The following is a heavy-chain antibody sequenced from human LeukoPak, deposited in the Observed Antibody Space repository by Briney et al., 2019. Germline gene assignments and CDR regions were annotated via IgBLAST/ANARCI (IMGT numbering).Heavy chain of an antibody. CDR3: ARDRGVAAAGPYNWFDP. V-gene: IGHV4-39*07. CDR1: GGSISSSSYY. Sequence: SQTLSLTCTVSGGSISSSSYYWGWIRQPPGKGLEWIGSIYYSGSTYYNPSLKSRVTISVDTSKNQFSLKLSSVTAADTAVYYCARDRGVAAAGPYNWFDPWGQGTLVTVSS. CDR2: IYYSGST. D-gene: IGHD6-13*01. J-gene: IGHJ5*02.